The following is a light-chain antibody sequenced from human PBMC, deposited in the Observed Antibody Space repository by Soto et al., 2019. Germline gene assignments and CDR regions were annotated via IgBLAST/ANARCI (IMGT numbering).Light chain of an antibody. CDR1: TXDVGGFNS. CDR3: CSYAGSSQYV. Sequence: QSALTQPRSVSGSPGQSVTISCTATTXDVGGFNSVSWYQQHPGKAPQLIIYDVSTRPSGVPARFSGSKSGRTASLTISGLQAEDEADYHCCSYAGSSQYVFGTGTKVTVL. V-gene: IGLV2-11*01. CDR2: DVS. J-gene: IGLJ1*01.